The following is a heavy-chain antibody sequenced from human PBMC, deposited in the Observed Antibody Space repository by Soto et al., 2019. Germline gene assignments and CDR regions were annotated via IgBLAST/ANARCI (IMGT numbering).Heavy chain of an antibody. CDR3: ARAGIAAALNWFDP. D-gene: IGHD6-13*01. V-gene: IGHV4-39*07. Sequence: PSETLSLTCTVSGGSISSSSYYWGWIRQPPGKGLEWIGSIYYSGSTYYNPSLKSRVTISVDTSKNQFSLKLSSVTAADTAVYYCARAGIAAALNWFDPWGQGTLVTVSS. CDR1: GGSISSSSYY. J-gene: IGHJ5*02. CDR2: IYYSGST.